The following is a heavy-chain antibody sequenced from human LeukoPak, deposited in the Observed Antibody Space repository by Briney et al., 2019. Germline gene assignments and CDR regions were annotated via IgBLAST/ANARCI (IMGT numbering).Heavy chain of an antibody. CDR2: IHYSGST. CDR3: ARREGYCSSTSCHHFDY. Sequence: SETLSLTCTVSGDSISSYYWSWIRQPPGKGLEWIGYIHYSGSTKYNPSLTSRVTISLDTSKNQFSLKLTSVTAADTAVYYCARREGYCSSTSCHHFDYWGQGTLVTVSS. D-gene: IGHD2-2*01. CDR1: GDSISSYY. J-gene: IGHJ4*02. V-gene: IGHV4-59*12.